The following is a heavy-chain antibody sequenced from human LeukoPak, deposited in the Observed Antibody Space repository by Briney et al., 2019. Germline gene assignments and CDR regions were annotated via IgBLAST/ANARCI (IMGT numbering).Heavy chain of an antibody. CDR3: ARILAFSGSWGYFDY. CDR1: GFTFSSYW. D-gene: IGHD6-13*01. J-gene: IGHJ4*02. CDR2: IKRDGNEK. Sequence: GGSLRLSCAASGFTFSSYWMTWVRQAPGKGLEWVANIKRDGNEKFYVDSVKGRFTISRDDANNSLYLQMNGLRAEDTAVYYCARILAFSGSWGYFDYWGQGALVTVSS. V-gene: IGHV3-7*05.